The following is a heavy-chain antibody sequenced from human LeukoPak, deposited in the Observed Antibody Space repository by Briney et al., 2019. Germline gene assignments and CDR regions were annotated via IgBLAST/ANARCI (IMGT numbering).Heavy chain of an antibody. CDR2: IYPGDSDT. J-gene: IGHJ4*02. D-gene: IGHD1-1*01. Sequence: GESLKISCKSSGYSFTYYWIGWVRQMPGKVLDWLGIIYPGDSDTRYRPSFQGQVTISVDKSISTAYLQWSSLKASDTAMYYCARQDGNSKYYFDYWGQGTLVTVSS. V-gene: IGHV5-51*01. CDR1: GYSFTYYW. CDR3: ARQDGNSKYYFDY.